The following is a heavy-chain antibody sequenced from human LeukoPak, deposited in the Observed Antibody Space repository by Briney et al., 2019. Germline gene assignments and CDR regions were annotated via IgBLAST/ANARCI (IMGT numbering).Heavy chain of an antibody. D-gene: IGHD3-16*02. CDR2: IYYSGST. J-gene: IGHJ4*02. V-gene: IGHV4-30-4*01. CDR3: ARGPNYVWGSYRYFDY. CDR1: GAFISSGDYY. Sequence: SETLSLTCTVSGAFISSGDYYWSWIRQPPGKGLEWIGYIYYSGSTDYNPSLKSRLTILVDTSKNQFSLKLSSVTAADTAVYYCARGPNYVWGSYRYFDYWGQGTLVTVSS.